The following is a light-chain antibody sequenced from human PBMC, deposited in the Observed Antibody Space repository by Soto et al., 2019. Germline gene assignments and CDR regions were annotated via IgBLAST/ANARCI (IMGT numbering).Light chain of an antibody. V-gene: IGKV3-20*01. CDR3: QQYDNSPYT. CDR2: GTS. CDR1: QSITASY. Sequence: ILTQSPGTLSLSPGVRATLSCRASQSITASYLAWYQQNSGQAPRLLIYGTSNRATGIPDRFSGSGSGRDFTLSISRLEPEDFAVYYCQQYDNSPYTFGQGTRLEIK. J-gene: IGKJ2*01.